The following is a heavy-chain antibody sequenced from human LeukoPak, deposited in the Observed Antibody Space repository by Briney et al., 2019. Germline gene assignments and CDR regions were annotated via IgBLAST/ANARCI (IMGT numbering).Heavy chain of an antibody. Sequence: GGSLRLSCAASGFTFSSYAMHWVRQAPGKGLEWVAVISYDGSNKYYADSVKGRFTISRDNSKNTLYLQMNSLRAEDTAVYYCARDGNFIYGSAYYYYGMDVWGQGTTVTVSS. CDR1: GFTFSSYA. CDR3: ARDGNFIYGSAYYYYGMDV. D-gene: IGHD3-10*01. J-gene: IGHJ6*02. CDR2: ISYDGSNK. V-gene: IGHV3-30*04.